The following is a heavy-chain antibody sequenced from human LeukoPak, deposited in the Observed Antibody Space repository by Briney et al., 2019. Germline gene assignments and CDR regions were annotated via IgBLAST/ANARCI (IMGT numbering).Heavy chain of an antibody. J-gene: IGHJ4*02. V-gene: IGHV4-61*01. D-gene: IGHD6-19*01. CDR2: IYYSGST. Sequence: SETLSLTCTVSGGSVSSDSYYWSWIRQPPGKGLEWIGYIYYSGSTNYNPSLKSRVTISVDTSKNQFSLKLSSVTAADTAVYYCARREYSSGWYYFDYWGQGTLVTVSS. CDR1: GGSVSSDSYY. CDR3: ARREYSSGWYYFDY.